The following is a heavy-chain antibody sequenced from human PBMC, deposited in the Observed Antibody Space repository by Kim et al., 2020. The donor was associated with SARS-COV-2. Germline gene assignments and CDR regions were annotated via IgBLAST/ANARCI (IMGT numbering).Heavy chain of an antibody. J-gene: IGHJ4*02. D-gene: IGHD1-26*01. CDR1: GYTFTGYY. CDR3: AREHGGCDSDHLDY. V-gene: IGHV1-2*04. Sequence: ASVKVSCKASGYTFTGYYIHWVRQAPGQGLEWMGWINPNSGGTNYAQKFQGWVTMTRDTSMSTAYMELSRLRSDDTAVYYCAREHGGCDSDHLDYWGQGTLGNGSS. CDR2: INPNSGGT.